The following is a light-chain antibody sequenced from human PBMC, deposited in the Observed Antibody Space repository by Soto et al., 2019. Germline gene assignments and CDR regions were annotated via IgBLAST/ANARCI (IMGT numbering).Light chain of an antibody. J-gene: IGLJ2*01. V-gene: IGLV4-69*01. CDR1: SGHSSYA. CDR3: QTWGTGIHVV. CDR2: LDSDGSH. Sequence: QPVQTQSPSASASLGASVKLTCTLSSGHSSYAIAWHQQQPEKGPRYLMKLDSDGSHTKGDAIPDRFSGSSSGAERYLTISSLQSEDEADYYCQTWGTGIHVVFGGGTQLTVL.